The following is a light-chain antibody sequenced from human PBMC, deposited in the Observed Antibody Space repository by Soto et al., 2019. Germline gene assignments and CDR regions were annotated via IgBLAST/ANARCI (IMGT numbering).Light chain of an antibody. CDR2: GVT. V-gene: IGLV2-14*01. Sequence: QSALTQPASVSGSPGQSITISCTGTSSDVGGYNYVSWYQQPPGKAPKLTIYGVTNRPSGVSNRFSGSKSGNTASLTISGLQAEDEADYYCSSYTTSTTLSVVFGGGTKLTVL. CDR3: SSYTTSTTLSVV. J-gene: IGLJ2*01. CDR1: SSDVGGYNY.